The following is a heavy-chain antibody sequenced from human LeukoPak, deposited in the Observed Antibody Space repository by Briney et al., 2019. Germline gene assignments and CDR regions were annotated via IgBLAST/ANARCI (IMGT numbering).Heavy chain of an antibody. CDR2: IYYSGST. J-gene: IGHJ5*02. Sequence: SESLCLTCAVSGGPISNHYWSWIRQPPGKGLEWVGYIYYSGSTNYNPSLKSRVTISVDTSKNQFSLKLSSVTAADTAVYYCARVSYYCSSNSCYYEFDPWGQGTLVTVSS. D-gene: IGHD2-2*01. CDR3: ARVSYYCSSNSCYYEFDP. V-gene: IGHV4-59*11. CDR1: GGPISNHY.